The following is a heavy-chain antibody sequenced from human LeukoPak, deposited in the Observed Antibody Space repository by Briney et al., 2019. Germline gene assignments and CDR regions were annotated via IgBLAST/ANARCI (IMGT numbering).Heavy chain of an antibody. CDR3: ARLYYSSGYYPSDVCDM. Sequence: SETLSLTCTVSGGSISSYYWNWVRQPPGKGLEWIGYIYYSGSTNYNPSPKSRVTISVDTSKNQFSLKLSSVSGADTILYCCARLYYSSGYYPSDVCDMWGRGTVVSVS. CDR2: IYYSGST. J-gene: IGHJ3*02. CDR1: GGSISSYY. D-gene: IGHD3-22*01. V-gene: IGHV4-59*08.